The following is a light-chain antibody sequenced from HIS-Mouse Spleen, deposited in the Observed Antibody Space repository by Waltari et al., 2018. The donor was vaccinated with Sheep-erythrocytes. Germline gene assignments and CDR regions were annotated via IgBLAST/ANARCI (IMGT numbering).Light chain of an antibody. CDR2: VGTGGIVG. CDR1: SGYSNYK. V-gene: IGLV9-49*01. CDR3: GADHGSGSNFVYV. J-gene: IGLJ1*01. Sequence: QPVLTQPPSASASLGASVTLTCTLSSGYSNYKVAWYQQRPGQGPRFVMRVGTGGIVGSKGDGIPDRFSVLGSGLNRYLTIKNIQEEDESDYHCGADHGSGSNFVYVFGTGTKVTVL.